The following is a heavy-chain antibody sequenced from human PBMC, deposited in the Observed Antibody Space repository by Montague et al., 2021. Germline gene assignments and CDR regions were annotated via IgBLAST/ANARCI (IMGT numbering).Heavy chain of an antibody. Sequence: QSGAEVKKPGESLKISCKGSGYSFTSYWIGWVRQMPGKGLEWLGTVYPGDSDKRYSPSFQGQVTISADKSISTAYLQWSSLKASDTAMYYCARATTVTYGWDAFDIWGQGTLVIVSS. J-gene: IGHJ3*02. CDR3: ARATTVTYGWDAFDI. CDR2: VYPGDSDK. CDR1: GYSFTSYW. D-gene: IGHD4-17*01. V-gene: IGHV5-51*01.